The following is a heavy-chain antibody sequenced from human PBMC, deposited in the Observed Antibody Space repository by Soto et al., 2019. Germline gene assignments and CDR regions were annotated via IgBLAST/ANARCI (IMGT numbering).Heavy chain of an antibody. CDR1: GGTFSSYA. CDR3: ARGYSYGEDAFDI. Sequence: SVKVSCKASGGTFSSYAISWVRQAPGQGLEWMGGIIPIFGTANYAQKFQGRVTITADKSTSTAYMELRSLRSEDTAVYYCARGYSYGEDAFDIWGQGTMVTVSS. V-gene: IGHV1-69*06. D-gene: IGHD5-18*01. CDR2: IIPIFGTA. J-gene: IGHJ3*02.